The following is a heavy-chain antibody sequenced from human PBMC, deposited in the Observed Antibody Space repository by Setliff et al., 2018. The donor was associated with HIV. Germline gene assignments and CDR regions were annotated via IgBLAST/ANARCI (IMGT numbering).Heavy chain of an antibody. CDR2: ISAYNGNT. J-gene: IGHJ3*02. Sequence: ASVKVSCKASGYTFTSYGISWVRQAPGQGLEWMGWISAYNGNTNYAQKLQGRVNMTRDTSTDTAYVELRSLRFDDTALYYCVRGYYYDKTGYGTFDIWGQGTVVTVSS. CDR3: VRGYYYDKTGYGTFDI. D-gene: IGHD3-22*01. CDR1: GYTFTSYG. V-gene: IGHV1-18*01.